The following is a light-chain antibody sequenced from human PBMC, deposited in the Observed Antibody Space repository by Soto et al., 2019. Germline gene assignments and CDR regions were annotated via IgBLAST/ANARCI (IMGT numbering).Light chain of an antibody. J-gene: IGKJ1*01. CDR1: QNVNSH. CDR3: QQYNKWPRT. Sequence: EMVMTQSPATLSVSPGERATLSCRASQNVNSHLGWYQQKPGQAPRLLINGASTRAPSIPARFSGSGSWTKFTLTISSLQSEDFGGYYCQQYNKWPRTFGQGTKVEIK. CDR2: GAS. V-gene: IGKV3-15*01.